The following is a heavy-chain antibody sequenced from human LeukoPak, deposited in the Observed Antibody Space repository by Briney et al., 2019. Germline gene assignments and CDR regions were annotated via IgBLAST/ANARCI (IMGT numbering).Heavy chain of an antibody. CDR1: GFTFSIYW. CDR2: IKQDGSDK. D-gene: IGHD2-15*01. CDR3: ARVEYCSGGSCYLVDY. V-gene: IGHV3-7*01. Sequence: GGSLRLSCAASGFTFSIYWMSWVRQAPGKGLEWVANIKQDGSDKYYVGFVKGRFTISRDNAKNSLYLQMNSLRAEDTAVYYCARVEYCSGGSCYLVDYWGQGTLVTVSS. J-gene: IGHJ4*02.